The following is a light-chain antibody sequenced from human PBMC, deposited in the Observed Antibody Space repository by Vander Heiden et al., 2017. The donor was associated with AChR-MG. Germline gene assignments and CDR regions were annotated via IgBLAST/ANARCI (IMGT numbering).Light chain of an antibody. CDR2: AAS. CDR1: QSISTY. Sequence: DTQMTQSPSTLSASVGDRVTITCRASQSISTYLNWYQQKTGEAPKLLIYAASSLQSGVPSRFSGSASGTDFTLTISSLQPEDFATYYCQQSYSNPLTFGGGTKLEIK. V-gene: IGKV1-39*01. CDR3: QQSYSNPLT. J-gene: IGKJ4*01.